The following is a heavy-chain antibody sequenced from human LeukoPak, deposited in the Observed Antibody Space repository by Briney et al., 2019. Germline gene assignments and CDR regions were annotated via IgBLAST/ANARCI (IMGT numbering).Heavy chain of an antibody. CDR3: ARDPYSGSYVDYYYYYYMDV. D-gene: IGHD1-26*01. V-gene: IGHV3-21*01. CDR2: ITSSSSYI. CDR1: GFTFSSYN. Sequence: GGSLRLSCAASGFTFSSYNMNWVRQAPGKGLERVSSITSSSSYIYYADSVRGRFTISRDNAKNSLYLQINSLRAEDTAVYYCARDPYSGSYVDYYYYYYMDVWGKGTTVTISS. J-gene: IGHJ6*03.